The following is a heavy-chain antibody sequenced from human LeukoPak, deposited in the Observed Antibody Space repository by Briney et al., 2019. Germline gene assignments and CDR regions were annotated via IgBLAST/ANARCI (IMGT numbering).Heavy chain of an antibody. D-gene: IGHD1-26*01. V-gene: IGHV3-64*01. CDR2: INTNGGTT. CDR1: GFTFSNYA. Sequence: GGSLRLSCVASGFTFSNYAMHWVRQAPGKGLEYVSAINTNGGTTYYANSVKGRFTISGDNSKNTVYLQMGSLRAEDMAVYYCVRTSGSLDYWGQGTLVTVSS. CDR3: VRTSGSLDY. J-gene: IGHJ4*02.